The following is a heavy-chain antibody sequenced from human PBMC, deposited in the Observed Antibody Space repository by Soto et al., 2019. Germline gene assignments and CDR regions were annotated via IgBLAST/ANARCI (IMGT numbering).Heavy chain of an antibody. CDR3: GRDYYYDRSGYSPLDY. D-gene: IGHD3-22*01. CDR2: IWYDGSNK. J-gene: IGHJ4*02. Sequence: GGSLRLSCAASGFTFSSYGMHWVRQAPGKGLEWVAVIWYDGSNKYYADSVKGRFTISRDNSKNTLYLQMNSLRAEDTAVYYCGRDYYYDRSGYSPLDYWGQGTLVTVSS. CDR1: GFTFSSYG. V-gene: IGHV3-33*01.